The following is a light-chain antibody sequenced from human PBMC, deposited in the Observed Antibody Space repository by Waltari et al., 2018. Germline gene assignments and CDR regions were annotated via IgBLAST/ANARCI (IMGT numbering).Light chain of an antibody. CDR2: DVS. V-gene: IGLV2-11*01. CDR3: CSYAGSYTWV. J-gene: IGLJ3*02. Sequence: QSALTQPRSVSGSPGQSVTISCTGTSSDVGGYNYVSWYQQHPGKAPNLMIYDVSKRPSGVPDRFSGSKPGNTASLTISGLQAEDEADYYCCSYAGSYTWVFGGGTKLTVL. CDR1: SSDVGGYNY.